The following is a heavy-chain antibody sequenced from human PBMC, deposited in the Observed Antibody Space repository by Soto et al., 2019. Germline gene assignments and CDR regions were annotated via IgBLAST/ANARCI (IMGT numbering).Heavy chain of an antibody. CDR3: ARSQAARRFDY. CDR1: GGSISSSSYY. D-gene: IGHD6-6*01. J-gene: IGHJ4*02. CDR2: IYYSGST. Sequence: QLQLQESGPGLVKPSETLSLTCTVSGGSISSSSYYWGWIRQPPGKGLAWIGSIYYSGSTYYNPSLKSRVTISVDTSKNQFSLKLSSVTAADTAVYYCARSQAARRFDYWGQGTLVTVSS. V-gene: IGHV4-39*01.